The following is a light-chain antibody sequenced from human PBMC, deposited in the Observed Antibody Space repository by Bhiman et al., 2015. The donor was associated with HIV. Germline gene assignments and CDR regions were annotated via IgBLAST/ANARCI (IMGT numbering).Light chain of an antibody. CDR1: SGSIASNS. Sequence: NFMLTQPHSVSESPGKTVTISCTGSSGSIASNSVQWYQQRPGSAPTTVIYEDKQRPSGVPDRFSGSIDSSSNSASLTISGLKTEDEADYCQSYDSGNVVFGGGTKLTVL. CDR2: EDK. CDR3: QSYDSGNVV. V-gene: IGLV6-57*02. J-gene: IGLJ2*01.